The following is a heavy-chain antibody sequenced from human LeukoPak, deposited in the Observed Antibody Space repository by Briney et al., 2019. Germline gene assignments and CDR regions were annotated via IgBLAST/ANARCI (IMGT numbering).Heavy chain of an antibody. Sequence: GGSLRLSCAASGFTFSSYAMNWVRQAPGKGLEWVSAISGGGGSKYSEASVKGLFTISRDYSKTTLHLQKNNLRAETTAEYYCAKDWGVLLWFGEVSYFGYWVQGTMVTVSS. D-gene: IGHD3-10*01. CDR3: AKDWGVLLWFGEVSYFGY. V-gene: IGHV3-23*01. CDR2: ISGGGGSK. J-gene: IGHJ4*02. CDR1: GFTFSSYA.